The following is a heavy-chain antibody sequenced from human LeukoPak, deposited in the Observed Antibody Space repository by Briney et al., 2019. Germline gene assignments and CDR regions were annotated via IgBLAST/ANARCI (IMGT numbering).Heavy chain of an antibody. V-gene: IGHV1-24*01. Sequence: ASVTVSCKVSGYTLTELSMHWVRQAPGKGLEWMGGFDPEDGETIYAQKFQGRVTMTEDTSTDTAYMELSSLRSEDTAVYYCATDLHGSLSFDYWGQGTLVTVSS. CDR1: GYTLTELS. CDR2: FDPEDGET. CDR3: ATDLHGSLSFDY. J-gene: IGHJ4*02. D-gene: IGHD3-10*01.